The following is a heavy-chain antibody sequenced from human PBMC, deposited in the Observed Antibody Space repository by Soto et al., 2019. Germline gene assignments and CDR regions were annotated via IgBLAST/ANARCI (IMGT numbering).Heavy chain of an antibody. CDR2: ISSYGADT. V-gene: IGHV3-64*04. D-gene: IGHD1-1*01. J-gene: IGHJ4*02. CDR3: DRGGSRRLQLLFVFDS. CDR1: GFTFNSYA. Sequence: PGGSLRLSCSASGFTFNSYALHWVRQAPGKGLEFVSAISSYGADTYYADSVKGRFAISRDNSKNTLYLQMNGLRAEDTAVYYCDRGGSRRLQLLFVFDSWGQGTLVTVSS.